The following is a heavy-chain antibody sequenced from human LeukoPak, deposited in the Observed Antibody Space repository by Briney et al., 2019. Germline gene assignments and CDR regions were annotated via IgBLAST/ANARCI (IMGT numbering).Heavy chain of an antibody. CDR2: INHSGST. Sequence: PSETLSLTCAVYGGSFSGYYWSWIRQPPGKGLEWIGEINHSGSTNYNPSLKSRVTISVDTSKNQFSLKLSSVTAADTAVYYCARASTGYSYAPGWEKPRVFDYWGQGTLVTVSS. J-gene: IGHJ4*02. CDR3: ARASTGYSYAPGWEKPRVFDY. D-gene: IGHD5-18*01. CDR1: GGSFSGYY. V-gene: IGHV4-34*01.